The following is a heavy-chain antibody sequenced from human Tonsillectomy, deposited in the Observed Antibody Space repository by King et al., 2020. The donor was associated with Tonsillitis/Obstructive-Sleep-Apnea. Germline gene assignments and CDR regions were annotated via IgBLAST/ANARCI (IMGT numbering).Heavy chain of an antibody. V-gene: IGHV4-31*03. CDR2: IYYSGST. CDR1: GGSISSGGYY. J-gene: IGHJ3*02. Sequence: MQLQVSGPGPVKPSQTLSLTCTVSGGSISSGGYYWSWIRQHPGKGLEWIGYIYYSGSTYYNPSLKSRVSISVDTSKNQFSLKLSSVTAADTALYYCARENYGDYGPNVGAFDIWGQGTMVTVSS. D-gene: IGHD4-17*01. CDR3: ARENYGDYGPNVGAFDI.